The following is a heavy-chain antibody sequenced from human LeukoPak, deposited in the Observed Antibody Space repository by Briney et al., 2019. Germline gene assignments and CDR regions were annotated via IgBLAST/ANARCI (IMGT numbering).Heavy chain of an antibody. Sequence: GGSLRLSCAASGFSFNYYGMHWVRQAPGKGLEWVSYISSSGSTIYYAGSVKGRFTISRDNAKNSLYLQMNSLRAEDTAVYYCAELGITMIGGVWGKGTTVTISS. CDR3: AELGITMIGGV. V-gene: IGHV3-48*04. CDR1: GFSFNYYG. D-gene: IGHD3-10*02. J-gene: IGHJ6*04. CDR2: ISSSGSTI.